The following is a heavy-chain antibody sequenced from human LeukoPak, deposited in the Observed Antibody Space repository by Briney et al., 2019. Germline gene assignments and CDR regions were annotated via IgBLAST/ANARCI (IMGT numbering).Heavy chain of an antibody. CDR3: ARDRSRWSIAPDADV. V-gene: IGHV3-74*01. Sequence: PGVSLTLLCAACGFAFNDYWMKWVRQVPGKGVMWVGRINSDGTRTTYADHVKGRLTVSRDNAENTLYLQMNSLRAEDTAVYYCARDRSRWSIAPDADVWGQGTTVTVSS. D-gene: IGHD2-15*01. J-gene: IGHJ6*02. CDR1: GFAFNDYW. CDR2: INSDGTRT.